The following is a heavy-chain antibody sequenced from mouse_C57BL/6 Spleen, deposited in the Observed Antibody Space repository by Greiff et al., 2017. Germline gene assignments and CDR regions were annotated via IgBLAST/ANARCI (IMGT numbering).Heavy chain of an antibody. CDR1: GYTFTDYE. J-gene: IGHJ4*01. V-gene: IGHV1-15*01. CDR3: TRRGPTVVATGAMDY. CDR2: IDPETGGT. Sequence: QVQLQQSGAELVRPGASVTLSCKASGYTFTDYEMHWVKQTPVHGLEWIGAIDPETGGTAYNQKFKGKAILTADQSSSTAYMELRSLTSEDSAVYYCTRRGPTVVATGAMDYWGQGTSVTVSS. D-gene: IGHD1-1*01.